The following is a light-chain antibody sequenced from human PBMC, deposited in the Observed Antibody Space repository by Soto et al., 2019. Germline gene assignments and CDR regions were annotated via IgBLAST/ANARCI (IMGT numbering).Light chain of an antibody. Sequence: EILMTQSPATLSVSPGERATLSCRASQSVSSNLAWYQQKPGQAPRLLISGASTRATGIPARFSGSGSGTEFTLTTSSLQSEDFALYYCQHYNNWPPYPFGQGTKV. CDR1: QSVSSN. J-gene: IGKJ2*01. CDR3: QHYNNWPPYP. CDR2: GAS. V-gene: IGKV3-15*01.